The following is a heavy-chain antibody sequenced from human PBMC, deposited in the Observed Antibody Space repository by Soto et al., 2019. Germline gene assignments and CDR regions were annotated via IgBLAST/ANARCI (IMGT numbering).Heavy chain of an antibody. CDR2: TSFSGYT. J-gene: IGHJ4*02. CDR1: GDSVSSGDSY. CDR3: VRGGNPYHYATSGPGTFDK. Sequence: QVQLQESGPGLVKPSQTLSLTCSVSGDSVSSGDSYWSWIRQPPGKALKWIGYTSFSGYTSYSPSLKSRVTISVDMSKSQFSLRLTSVTAADTAVYYCVRGGNPYHYATSGPGTFDKWGQGTLVSVSS. V-gene: IGHV4-30-4*01. D-gene: IGHD1-26*01.